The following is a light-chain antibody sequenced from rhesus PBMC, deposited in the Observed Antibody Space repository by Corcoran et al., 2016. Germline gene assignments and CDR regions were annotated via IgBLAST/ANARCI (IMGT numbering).Light chain of an antibody. CDR1: QSLSNY. V-gene: IGKV1S9*01. CDR2: RAS. Sequence: DIQMTQSPSSLSASVGDRVTITCQASQSLSNYLNWYQQKPGKIPKLLIYRASSLQSGIPSRFSGSGSGTDFTLTISILQPEDFATYYCQQGYSYPFTFGPGTKLDIK. J-gene: IGKJ3*01. CDR3: QQGYSYPFT.